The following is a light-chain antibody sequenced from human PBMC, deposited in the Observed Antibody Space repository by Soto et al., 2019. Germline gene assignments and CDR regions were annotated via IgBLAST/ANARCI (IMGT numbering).Light chain of an antibody. J-gene: IGKJ1*01. CDR2: DDS. CDR3: QHYNTYPWT. CDR1: QSISSW. Sequence: DLQMTQSPSTLSSSLGDSVTITCRASQSISSWLAWYQQKTGKAPKILIYDDSSLESGVPSRLSGSGSGTELNLTISRLQPGDFATYYCQHYNTYPWTCGQGTKVDIK. V-gene: IGKV1-5*01.